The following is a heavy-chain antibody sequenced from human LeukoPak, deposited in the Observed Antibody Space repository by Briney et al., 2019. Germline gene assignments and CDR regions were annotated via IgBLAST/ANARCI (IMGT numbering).Heavy chain of an antibody. CDR1: GYTFTGYY. CDR2: INPNSGGT. D-gene: IGHD3-10*01. CDR3: AREGEWFGELLSRWFDP. V-gene: IGHV1-2*02. J-gene: IGHJ5*02. Sequence: ASVKVSCKASGYTFTGYYMHWVRQAPGQGLEWMGWINPNSGGTNYAQKFQGRVTMTRDTSISTAYMELSRLRSDDTAVYYCAREGEWFGELLSRWFDPWGQGTLVTVSS.